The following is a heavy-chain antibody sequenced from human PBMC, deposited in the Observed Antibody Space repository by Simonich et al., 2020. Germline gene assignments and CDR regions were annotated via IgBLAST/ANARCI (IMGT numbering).Heavy chain of an antibody. Sequence: QVQLVQCGAEVKKPGASVKVSCKASGYTCTGYYMHWVRQAPGQGLEWMGLINPNSGNTGYAQKFQGGVTMTRDTSISTAYMELSRLRSDDTAVYYCARGAAAGTFDYWGQGTLVTVSS. CDR3: ARGAAAGTFDY. CDR2: INPNSGNT. D-gene: IGHD6-13*01. J-gene: IGHJ4*02. V-gene: IGHV1-2*02. CDR1: GYTCTGYY.